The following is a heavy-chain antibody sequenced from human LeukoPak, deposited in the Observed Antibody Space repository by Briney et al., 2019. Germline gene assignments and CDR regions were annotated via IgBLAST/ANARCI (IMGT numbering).Heavy chain of an antibody. D-gene: IGHD2-21*02. CDR2: IIPIFGIA. J-gene: IGHJ6*02. CDR1: GGTFSSYA. Sequence: SVKVSCKASGGTFSSYAISWVRQAPGQGLEWMGRIIPIFGIANYAQKFQGRVTITADKSTSTAYMELSSLRSEDTAVYYCARGVVTATPDPYYYYCGMDVWGQGTTVTVSS. CDR3: ARGVVTATPDPYYYYCGMDV. V-gene: IGHV1-69*04.